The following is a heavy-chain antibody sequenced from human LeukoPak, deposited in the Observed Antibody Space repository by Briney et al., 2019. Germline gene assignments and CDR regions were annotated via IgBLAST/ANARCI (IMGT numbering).Heavy chain of an antibody. Sequence: ASVKLSCKASGYTFTGNYMHWVRQGPGQALEWMGWINPNSGGTNYAQKFQGRVTMTRGTSISTAYMELSRLRSDDTAVYYCAREYYDSSGRKHAFENWGQGTMVTVSS. CDR2: INPNSGGT. CDR3: AREYYDSSGRKHAFEN. D-gene: IGHD3-22*01. CDR1: GYTFTGNY. V-gene: IGHV1-2*02. J-gene: IGHJ3*02.